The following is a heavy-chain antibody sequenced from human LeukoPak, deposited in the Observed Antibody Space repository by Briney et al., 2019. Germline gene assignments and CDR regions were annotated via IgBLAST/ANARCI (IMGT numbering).Heavy chain of an antibody. D-gene: IGHD2-2*01. CDR1: GYTFTGYY. CDR3: ARGPIHCSSTSCHDAFGI. Sequence: ASVKVSCKASGYTFTGYYMHWVRQAPGQGLEWMGWINPNSGGTNYAQKFQGRVTMTRDTSISTAYMELSRLRSDDTAVYYCARGPIHCSSTSCHDAFGIWGQGTMVTVSS. V-gene: IGHV1-2*02. J-gene: IGHJ3*02. CDR2: INPNSGGT.